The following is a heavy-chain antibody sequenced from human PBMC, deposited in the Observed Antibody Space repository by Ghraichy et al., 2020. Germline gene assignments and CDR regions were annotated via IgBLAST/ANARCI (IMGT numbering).Heavy chain of an antibody. CDR1: GYSIATAYY. J-gene: IGHJ4*02. V-gene: IGHV4-38-2*01. CDR2: VSRSGNT. Sequence: ETLSLTCSISGYSIATAYYWGWIRQPPGKGLEWIGTVSRSGNTYSNPSLKSRVTISIDSSKNQFSLNLSSLTAADTAVYYCARSAYTNYRAPFDYWGQGSLVTVSS. CDR3: ARSAYTNYRAPFDY. D-gene: IGHD4-11*01.